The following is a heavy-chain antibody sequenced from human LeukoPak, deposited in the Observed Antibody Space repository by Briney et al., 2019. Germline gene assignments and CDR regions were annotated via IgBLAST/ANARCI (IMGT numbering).Heavy chain of an antibody. V-gene: IGHV3-23*01. D-gene: IGHD4-17*01. CDR2: ISGGGENT. Sequence: GGSLRLSCAASGFTFTSYAMSWIRQAPGKGLEWVSAISGGGENTYYADSVKGRFTISRDNSKNTLYLQMNSLRAEDTATYCAKPRAVTTGVGRYFDLWGRGTLVTVSS. CDR3: AKPRAVTTGVGRYFDL. CDR1: GFTFTSYA. J-gene: IGHJ2*01.